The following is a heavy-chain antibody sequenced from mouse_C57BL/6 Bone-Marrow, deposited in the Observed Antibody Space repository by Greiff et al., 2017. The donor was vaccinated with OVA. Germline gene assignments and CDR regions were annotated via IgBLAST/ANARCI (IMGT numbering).Heavy chain of an antibody. Sequence: VQLVESGPELVKPGASVKLSCKASGYTFTSYDINWVKQRPGQGLEWIGWIYPRDGSTKYNEKFKGKATLTVDTSSSTAYMELHSLTSEDSAVYFCARGALIYDGYYWFAYWGQGTLVTVSA. CDR3: ARGALIYDGYYWFAY. J-gene: IGHJ3*01. V-gene: IGHV1-85*01. D-gene: IGHD2-3*01. CDR1: GYTFTSYD. CDR2: IYPRDGST.